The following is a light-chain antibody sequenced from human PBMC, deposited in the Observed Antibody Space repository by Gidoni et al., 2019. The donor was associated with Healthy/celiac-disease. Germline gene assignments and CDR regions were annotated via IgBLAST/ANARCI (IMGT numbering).Light chain of an antibody. Sequence: QSALTQPASVSGSPGQSITISCTGTSSNVGSYNLVSWYQHHPGKAPKLMVYEGSKRPSGVSNRFSGSKSGNTASLTISGLQAEDEADYYCCSYAGSNTLYVFGTGTKVTVL. CDR2: EGS. CDR1: SSNVGSYNL. J-gene: IGLJ1*01. V-gene: IGLV2-23*01. CDR3: CSYAGSNTLYV.